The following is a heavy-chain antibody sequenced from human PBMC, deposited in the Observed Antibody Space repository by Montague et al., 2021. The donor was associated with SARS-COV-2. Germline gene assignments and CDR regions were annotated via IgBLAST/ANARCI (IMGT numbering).Heavy chain of an antibody. CDR1: GGSINSDY. CDR2: IYYSGST. Sequence: SETLSLTCTVSGGSINSDYWSWIRQPPGKGLEWIGYIYYSGSTNYNPSLKSRVTISVDTSKNQFSLKLSSVTAADTAVYYCARVGVPYYDILTGYYIEGSDAFDIWGQGTMVTVSS. J-gene: IGHJ3*02. CDR3: ARVGVPYYDILTGYYIEGSDAFDI. V-gene: IGHV4-59*01. D-gene: IGHD3-9*01.